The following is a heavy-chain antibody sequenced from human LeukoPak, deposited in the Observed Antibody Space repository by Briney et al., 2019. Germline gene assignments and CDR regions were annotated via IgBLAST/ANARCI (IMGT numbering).Heavy chain of an antibody. J-gene: IGHJ4*02. V-gene: IGHV5-51*01. CDR1: GYTFSSYW. CDR2: IYPGDLDT. Sequence: GESLKISCEGSGYTFSSYWIAWVRQMPGKGLEYMGIIYPGDLDTRYSPSFQGQVTISVDKSISTAYLQWNSLRAEDTAVYYCAKEQVVSPPWVSYFDYWGQGTLVTVSS. D-gene: IGHD1-26*01. CDR3: AKEQVVSPPWVSYFDY.